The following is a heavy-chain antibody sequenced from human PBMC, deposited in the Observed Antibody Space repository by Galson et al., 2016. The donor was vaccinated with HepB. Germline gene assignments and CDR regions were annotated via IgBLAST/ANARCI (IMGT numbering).Heavy chain of an antibody. V-gene: IGHV3-23*01. CDR1: GFTFSDYY. J-gene: IGHJ4*02. CDR2: ISGSGAAT. Sequence: SLRLSCAASGFTFSDYYMSWIRQAPGKGLEWVAAISGSGAATYYADSVQGRFSISRDNAKNTLDLQMSSLRVDDTAVYFCAKDLRDGTYYLDYWGQGTLVTVTA. D-gene: IGHD5-24*01. CDR3: AKDLRDGTYYLDY.